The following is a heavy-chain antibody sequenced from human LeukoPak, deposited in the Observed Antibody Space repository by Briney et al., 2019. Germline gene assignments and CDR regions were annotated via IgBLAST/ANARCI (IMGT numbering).Heavy chain of an antibody. V-gene: IGHV4-4*02. Sequence: TSGTLSLTCGVSGGSITQTNYWTSVRQPPGKGLEWIGEVNLQGSTNYNPSLMGRVAISVDKSENHVSLQLTSVTAADTAVYYCAREGGPYRPLDYSGQGTLVTVSS. CDR1: GGSITQTNY. CDR2: VNLQGST. J-gene: IGHJ4*02. CDR3: AREGGPYRPLDY.